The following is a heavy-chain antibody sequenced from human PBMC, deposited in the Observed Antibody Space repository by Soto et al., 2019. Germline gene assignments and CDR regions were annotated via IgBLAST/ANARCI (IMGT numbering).Heavy chain of an antibody. J-gene: IGHJ4*02. CDR3: ARGGYCGPGCYYYFDY. D-gene: IGHD2-21*02. CDR2: IKPDGSAT. V-gene: IGHV3-7*01. CDR1: GFTFGSYW. Sequence: EVQLVESGGGLVQPGGSLRLSCAVSGFTFGSYWMNWVRLIPGKGLEWVAYIKPDGSATYYVDSVKGRFTISRDNAKNSLYLQMNSLGVEDTSVYYCARGGYCGPGCYYYFDYWGQGTLVTVSS.